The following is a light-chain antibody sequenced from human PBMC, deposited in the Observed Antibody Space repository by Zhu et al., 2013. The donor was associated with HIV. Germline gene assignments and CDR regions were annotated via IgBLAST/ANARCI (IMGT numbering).Light chain of an antibody. CDR3: QQYNSYSQT. CDR2: QAS. CDR1: QIISGW. J-gene: IGKJ1*01. Sequence: DIQMTQYPSTLSASVGDRVTITCRATQIISGWLAWYRQTPGKPPELLIYQASSLQSGVPSRFSGSGSGTEFTFTISSLQPDDFATYYCQQYNSYSQTFGQGTKVKSN. V-gene: IGKV1-5*03.